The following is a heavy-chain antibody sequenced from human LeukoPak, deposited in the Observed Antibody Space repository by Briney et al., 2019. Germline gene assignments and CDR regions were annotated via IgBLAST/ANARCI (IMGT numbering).Heavy chain of an antibody. Sequence: ASVKVSCKASGYTFTNYHINWVRQATGQGLEWMGWMNPNNGDRGYAQKFQGRVTISGDTSISTSYMELGSLRSDDTAVYFCARTTSFTASGYDYWGQGTLVTVSS. V-gene: IGHV1-8*03. CDR2: MNPNNGDR. CDR1: GYTFTNYH. D-gene: IGHD6-25*01. J-gene: IGHJ4*02. CDR3: ARTTSFTASGYDY.